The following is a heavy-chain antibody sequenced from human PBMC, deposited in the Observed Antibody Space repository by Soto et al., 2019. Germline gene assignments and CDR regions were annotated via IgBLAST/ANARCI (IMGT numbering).Heavy chain of an antibody. J-gene: IGHJ4*02. CDR3: ARDSPANDFWSGYYLALDY. V-gene: IGHV1-69*01. CDR1: GGTFSSYA. CDR2: IIPIFGTA. Sequence: QVQLVQSGAEVKKPGSSVKVSCKASGGTFSSYAISWVRQAPGQGLEWMGGIIPIFGTANYAQKFQGRVTITGDDSTSTAYMGLSSLRSEDTAVYYCARDSPANDFWSGYYLALDYWGQGTLVTVSS. D-gene: IGHD3-3*01.